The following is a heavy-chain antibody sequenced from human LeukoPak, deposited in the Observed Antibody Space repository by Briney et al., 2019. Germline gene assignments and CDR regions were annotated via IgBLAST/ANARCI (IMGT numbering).Heavy chain of an antibody. CDR3: VKGTGTKYYYYGMDV. CDR2: INSNGGST. CDR1: GFAFSNYA. D-gene: IGHD3/OR15-3a*01. V-gene: IGHV3-64D*06. J-gene: IGHJ6*02. Sequence: GESLKISCSASGFAFSNYATHWVRQAPGKGLEYVAGINSNGGSTFYADSVKGRFTMSGDNSKNTLYLQMSSLRAEDTAVYYCVKGTGTKYYYYGMDVWGQGTTVTVSS.